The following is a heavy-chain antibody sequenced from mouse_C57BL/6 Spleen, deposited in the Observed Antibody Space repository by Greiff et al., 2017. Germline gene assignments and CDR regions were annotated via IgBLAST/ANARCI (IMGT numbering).Heavy chain of an antibody. CDR1: GYTFTSYW. D-gene: IGHD2-4*01. CDR2: IYPGSGST. CDR3: ANPYDYPGYFDV. Sequence: QVQLQQPGAELVKPGASVKMSCKASGYTFTSYWITWVKQRPGQGLEWIGDIYPGSGSTNYNEKFKSKATLTVDTSSSTAYMQRSSLTSEDSAVYYCANPYDYPGYFDVWGTGTTVTVSS. V-gene: IGHV1-55*01. J-gene: IGHJ1*03.